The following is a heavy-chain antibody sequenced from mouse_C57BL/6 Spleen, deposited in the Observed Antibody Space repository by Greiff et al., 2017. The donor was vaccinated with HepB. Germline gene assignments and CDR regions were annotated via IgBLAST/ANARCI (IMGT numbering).Heavy chain of an antibody. CDR1: GYTFTSYG. J-gene: IGHJ1*03. D-gene: IGHD1-1*01. CDR2: IYPRSGNT. CDR3: ARSGYGSSHWYFDV. Sequence: QQSCKASGYTFTSYGISWVKQRTGQGLEWIGEIYPRSGNTYYNEKFKGKATLTADKSSSTAYMELRSLTSEDSAVYFCARSGYGSSHWYFDVWGTGTTVTVSS. V-gene: IGHV1-81*01.